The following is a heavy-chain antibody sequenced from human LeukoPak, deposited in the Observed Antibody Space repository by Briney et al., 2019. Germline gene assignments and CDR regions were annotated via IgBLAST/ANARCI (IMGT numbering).Heavy chain of an antibody. J-gene: IGHJ4*02. D-gene: IGHD6-19*01. V-gene: IGHV4-59*08. Sequence: SETLSLTCTVSGGSISSYYWSWIRQPPGKGLEWIGYIYYSGSTNYNPSLKSRVTISVDTSKNQSSLKLSSVTAADTAVYYCAGTGIAVAGVDYWGQGTLVTVSS. CDR3: AGTGIAVAGVDY. CDR2: IYYSGST. CDR1: GGSISSYY.